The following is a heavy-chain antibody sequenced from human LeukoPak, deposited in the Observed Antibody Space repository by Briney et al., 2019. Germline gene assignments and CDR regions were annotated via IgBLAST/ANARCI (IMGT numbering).Heavy chain of an antibody. CDR1: GFTVSSNY. V-gene: IGHV3-66*01. CDR3: AISSSGWSHFDY. J-gene: IGHJ4*02. D-gene: IGHD6-19*01. Sequence: GGSLRLSCAASGFTVSSNYMSWVRQAPGKGLGWVSVIYSGGSTYYADSVKGRFTISRDNSKNTLYLQMNSLRAEDTAVYYCAISSSGWSHFDYWGQGTLATVSS. CDR2: IYSGGST.